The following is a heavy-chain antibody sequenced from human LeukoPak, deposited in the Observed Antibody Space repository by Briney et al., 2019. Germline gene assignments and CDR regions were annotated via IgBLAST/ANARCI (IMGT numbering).Heavy chain of an antibody. D-gene: IGHD5-18*01. V-gene: IGHV3-33*01. CDR3: ARDRGTAMVLYYFDY. Sequence: GGSLRLSCAASGFTFSSYGMHWVRQAPGKGLEWVAVIWYDGSNKYYADSVKGRFTIPRDNSKNTLYLQMNSLRAEDTAVYYCARDRGTAMVLYYFDYWGQGTLVTVSS. CDR2: IWYDGSNK. J-gene: IGHJ4*02. CDR1: GFTFSSYG.